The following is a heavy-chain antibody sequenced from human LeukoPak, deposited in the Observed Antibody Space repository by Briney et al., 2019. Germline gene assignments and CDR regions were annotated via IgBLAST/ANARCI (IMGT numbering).Heavy chain of an antibody. CDR1: GGSISSGGYY. CDR3: ARLVVVPAAAPSTYYFDY. J-gene: IGHJ4*02. V-gene: IGHV4-30-2*01. CDR2: IYHSGST. D-gene: IGHD2-2*01. Sequence: PSQTLSLTCTVSGGSISSGGYYWSWIRQPPGKGLEWIGYIYHSGSTYYNPSLKSRVTISVDRSKNQFSLKLSSVTAADTAVYYCARLVVVPAAAPSTYYFDYWGQGTLVTVSS.